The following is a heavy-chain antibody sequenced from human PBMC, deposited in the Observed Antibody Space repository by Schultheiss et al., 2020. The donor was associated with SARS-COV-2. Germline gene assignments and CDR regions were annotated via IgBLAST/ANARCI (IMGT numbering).Heavy chain of an antibody. Sequence: GGSLRLSCVGSGFSFSGYWMHWVRQIPGKGLAWVSRINEDGTTTNYADSVKGRFTISRDNAKKTLYLQMNSLRAEDTAVYYCARDCSGGSCQYWGQGTLVTVSS. J-gene: IGHJ4*02. D-gene: IGHD2-15*01. V-gene: IGHV3-74*01. CDR1: GFSFSGYW. CDR3: ARDCSGGSCQY. CDR2: INEDGTTT.